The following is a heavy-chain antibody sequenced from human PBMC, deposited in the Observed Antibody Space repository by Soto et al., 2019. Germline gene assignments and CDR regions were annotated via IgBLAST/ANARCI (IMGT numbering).Heavy chain of an antibody. J-gene: IGHJ4*02. CDR3: ARARYSTGNYYPFDY. CDR2: IWFDGSNY. CDR1: GFSFSSYG. Sequence: QVQLVESGGGVVQPGMSLRLSCAASGFSFSSYGMHWVRQAPGKGLEWVANIWFDGSNYYYADSVKGRFTLSRDNSKNTLYLQMNSLSAEDTAVYYCARARYSTGNYYPFDYWGQGTLVTVSS. V-gene: IGHV3-33*01. D-gene: IGHD1-26*01.